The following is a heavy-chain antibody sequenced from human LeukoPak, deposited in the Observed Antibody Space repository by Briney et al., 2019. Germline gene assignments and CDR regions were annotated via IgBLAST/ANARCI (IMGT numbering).Heavy chain of an antibody. CDR3: ARFQTLLWFGDPSGYFQH. J-gene: IGHJ1*01. CDR2: IKQDGSEK. Sequence: PGGSLRLSCAASGFTFSSYWMSWVRQAPGKGLEWVANIKQDGSEKYYVDSVKGRFTISGDNAKNSLYLQMNSLRAEDTAVYYCARFQTLLWFGDPSGYFQHWGQGTLVTVSS. V-gene: IGHV3-7*01. CDR1: GFTFSSYW. D-gene: IGHD3-10*01.